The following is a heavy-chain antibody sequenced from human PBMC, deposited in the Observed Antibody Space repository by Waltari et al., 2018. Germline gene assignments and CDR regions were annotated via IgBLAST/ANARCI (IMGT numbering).Heavy chain of an antibody. CDR2: IYHTGRV. D-gene: IGHD1-1*01. Sequence: QLQESGSRLVTPSQTLSLTCTVSGASISSGGYSWRWIRQPGGKDLEWIGYIYHTGRVQYNPSLKSRVTMSVDRSKNQVSLTLNSVTVADSAVYFCARGKGQLDAFDIWGPGTTVSVS. CDR3: ARGKGQLDAFDI. V-gene: IGHV4-30-2*01. J-gene: IGHJ3*02. CDR1: GASISSGGYS.